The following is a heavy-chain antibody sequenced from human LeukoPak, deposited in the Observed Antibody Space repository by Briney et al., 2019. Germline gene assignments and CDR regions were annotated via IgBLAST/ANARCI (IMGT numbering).Heavy chain of an antibody. Sequence: PSETLSLTCAVSGGSISGRYWSWIRQPPGKGLEWIANWRYDGSPNYTPSLESRATISLDTSKNQFSLRLSSVTAADTAVYYCVVTQKWLAFDYWGQGILVTVSS. J-gene: IGHJ4*02. CDR1: GGSISGRY. CDR3: VVTQKWLAFDY. V-gene: IGHV4-59*08. D-gene: IGHD6-19*01. CDR2: WRYDGSP.